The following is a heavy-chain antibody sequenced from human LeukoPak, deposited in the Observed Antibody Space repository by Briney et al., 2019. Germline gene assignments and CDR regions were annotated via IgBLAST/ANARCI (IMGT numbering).Heavy chain of an antibody. CDR2: IWYDGSNK. V-gene: IGHV3-33*08. J-gene: IGHJ4*02. Sequence: GGSLRLSCAASGFTFSSYSMHWVRQAPGKGLEWVAVIWYDGSNKYYADSVKGRFTISRDNSKNTLYLQMNGLRAEDTAVYYCARGFDFWSGYYSSTLVDYWGQGTLVTVSS. D-gene: IGHD3-3*01. CDR3: ARGFDFWSGYYSSTLVDY. CDR1: GFTFSSYS.